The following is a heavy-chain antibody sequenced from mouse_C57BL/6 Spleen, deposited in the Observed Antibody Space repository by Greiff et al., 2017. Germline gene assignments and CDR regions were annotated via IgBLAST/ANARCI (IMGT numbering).Heavy chain of an antibody. CDR2: INPSSGYT. D-gene: IGHD2-4*01. Sequence: VQLQQSGAELARPGASVKMSCKASGYTFTSYTMHWVKQRPGQGLEWIGYINPSSGYTKYNQKFKDKATLTADKSSSTAYMQLSSLTSEDSAVXYCARWDDYDGYYYAMDYWGQGTSVTVSS. CDR1: GYTFTSYT. J-gene: IGHJ4*01. CDR3: ARWDDYDGYYYAMDY. V-gene: IGHV1-4*01.